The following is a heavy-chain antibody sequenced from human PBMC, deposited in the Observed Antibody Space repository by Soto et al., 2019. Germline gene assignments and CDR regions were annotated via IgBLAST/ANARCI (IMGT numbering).Heavy chain of an antibody. J-gene: IGHJ4*02. Sequence: SATLYITCTVSCGSISSSSYYWGWIRQPPGKGLVWIGSIYYSGSTFYNPSFKSRVTISLDTSKNHFSLKLSSVTAADTAVYYCARGIEADFDYWGQG. CDR1: CGSISSSSYY. CDR3: ARGIEADFDY. V-gene: IGHV4-39*01. CDR2: IYYSGST.